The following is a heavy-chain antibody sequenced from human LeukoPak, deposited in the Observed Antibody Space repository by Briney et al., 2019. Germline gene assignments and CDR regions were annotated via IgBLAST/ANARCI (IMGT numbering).Heavy chain of an antibody. CDR2: ISRGGNSI. Sequence: GGSLRLSCAASGFTFNNYAMSWVRQAPGKGLEWVSSISRGGNSIYYTDSVKGRFTISRDNAKNSLYLQMNSLRAEDTAMYYCARDQYLDYRGQGTLVTVSS. V-gene: IGHV3-11*01. J-gene: IGHJ4*02. CDR1: GFTFNNYA. CDR3: ARDQYLDY.